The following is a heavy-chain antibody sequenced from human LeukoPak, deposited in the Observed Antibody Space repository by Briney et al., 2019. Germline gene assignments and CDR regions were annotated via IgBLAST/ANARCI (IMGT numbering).Heavy chain of an antibody. Sequence: KSSETLSLTCTVSGGSINSYYWGWIRQPAGKGLEWIGRIYSSGSTNYNPSLKSRVSMSVDTSKNQFSLKLTSVTAADTALYYCARGGKATVVTMWGQGILVTIS. CDR1: GGSINSYY. J-gene: IGHJ4*02. CDR3: ARGGKATVVTM. CDR2: IYSSGST. V-gene: IGHV4-4*07. D-gene: IGHD4-23*01.